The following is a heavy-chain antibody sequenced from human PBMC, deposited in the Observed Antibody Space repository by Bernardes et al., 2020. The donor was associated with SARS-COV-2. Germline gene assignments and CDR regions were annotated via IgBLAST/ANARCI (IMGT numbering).Heavy chain of an antibody. V-gene: IGHV4-59*11. D-gene: IGHD3-22*01. Sequence: LSLTCTVSGGSMSSHQWNWIRQPPGKGLEWVGYISYRGSTKYSPSLNSRVTISVDTSKNQFSLKLTSVTSADTALYYCVRGRNGGYSNDWFDPWGQGTLVTVSS. CDR1: GGSMSSHQ. CDR3: VRGRNGGYSNDWFDP. CDR2: ISYRGST. J-gene: IGHJ5*02.